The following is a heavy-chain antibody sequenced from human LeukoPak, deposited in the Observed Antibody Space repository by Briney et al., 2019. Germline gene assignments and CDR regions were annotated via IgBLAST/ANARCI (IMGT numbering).Heavy chain of an antibody. D-gene: IGHD3-22*01. V-gene: IGHV4-4*07. CDR2: IHTSGST. CDR1: GVSISSYY. CDR3: ARDQYYYDSSGYLTFDY. Sequence: SETLSLTCNVPGVSISSYYWSWIRQPAGKGLEWIGRIHTSGSTNYNPSLKSRVTMSVDTSKNQFSLKLSSVTAADTAVYYCARDQYYYDSSGYLTFDYWGQGTLVTVSS. J-gene: IGHJ4*02.